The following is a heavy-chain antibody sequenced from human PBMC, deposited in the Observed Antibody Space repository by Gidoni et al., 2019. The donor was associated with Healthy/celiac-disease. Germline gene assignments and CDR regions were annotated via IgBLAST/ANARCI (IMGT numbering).Heavy chain of an antibody. J-gene: IGHJ4*02. D-gene: IGHD2-2*01. CDR1: GGSISSYY. CDR2: IYYSGST. CDR3: ARQLGYCSSTSCFDWFDY. Sequence: QVQLQESGPGLVKPSETLSLTCTVSGGSISSYYWSWIRQPPGKGLEWIGYIYYSGSTNYNPSLKSRVTISVDTSKNQFSLKLSSVTAADTAVYYCARQLGYCSSTSCFDWFDYWGQGTLVTVSS. V-gene: IGHV4-59*08.